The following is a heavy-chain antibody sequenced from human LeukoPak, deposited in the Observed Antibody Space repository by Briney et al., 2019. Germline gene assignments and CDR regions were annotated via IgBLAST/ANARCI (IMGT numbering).Heavy chain of an antibody. CDR3: ARGPQRSRYYDSSGYLGDS. D-gene: IGHD3-22*01. CDR1: GGTFSSYA. V-gene: IGHV1-69*13. J-gene: IGHJ4*02. Sequence: SVKVSCKASGGTFSSYAISWVRQAPGQGLEWMGGIIPIFGTANYAQNVQGRVTITADESTSTACMELSSLRSEDTAVYYCARGPQRSRYYDSSGYLGDSWGQGTLVTVSS. CDR2: IIPIFGTA.